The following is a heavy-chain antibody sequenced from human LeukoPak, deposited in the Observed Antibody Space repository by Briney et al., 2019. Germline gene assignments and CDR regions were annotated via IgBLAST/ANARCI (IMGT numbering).Heavy chain of an antibody. D-gene: IGHD3-22*01. CDR1: GGSISSYY. CDR3: ARMAIVVVGVGFDY. J-gene: IGHJ4*02. V-gene: IGHV4-59*01. Sequence: SETLSLTCTVSGGSISSYYWSWIRQPPGKGLEWIGYIYYSGSTNYNPSLKSRVTISVDTSKNQFSLKLSSVTAADTAVYYCARMAIVVVGVGFDYWGQGTLVTVSS. CDR2: IYYSGST.